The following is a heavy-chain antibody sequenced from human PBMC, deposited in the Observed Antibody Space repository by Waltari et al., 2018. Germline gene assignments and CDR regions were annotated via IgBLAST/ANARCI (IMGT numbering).Heavy chain of an antibody. CDR1: GYTFTSYY. CDR2: INPSGGST. V-gene: IGHV1-46*01. J-gene: IGHJ4*02. Sequence: QVQLVQSGAEVKKPGASVKVSCKASGYTFTSYYMHWVRQAPGQGLEWMGIINPSGGSTSYAQKFQGRVTMTRDTSTSTVYMELSSLRSEDTAVYYCARVGASGGNSVALGYWGQGTLVTVSS. CDR3: ARVGASGGNSVALGY. D-gene: IGHD2-21*02.